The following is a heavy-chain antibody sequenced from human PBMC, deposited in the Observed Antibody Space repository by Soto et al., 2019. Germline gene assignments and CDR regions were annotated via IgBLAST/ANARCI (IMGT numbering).Heavy chain of an antibody. J-gene: IGHJ6*02. CDR2: INPSGGST. V-gene: IGHV1-46*01. Sequence: QVQLVQSGAEVKKPGASVKVSCKASGYTFTSYYMHWVRQAPGQGLEWMGIINPSGGSTSYAQKFQGRVTMTRDTSTNTAYMELSSLRSEDTAVYYCARESSPRTDLAAAGTRVYYYYYGMDVWGQGTTVTVSS. CDR1: GYTFTSYY. CDR3: ARESSPRTDLAAAGTRVYYYYYGMDV. D-gene: IGHD6-13*01.